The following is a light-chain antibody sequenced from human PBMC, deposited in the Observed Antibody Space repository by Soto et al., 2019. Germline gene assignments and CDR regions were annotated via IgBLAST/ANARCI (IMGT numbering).Light chain of an antibody. Sequence: DVHLTQSPSTLSASVGDRVAITCQPSQTIANFLNWFQHRPGTAPQLLISVASRLEPGVPSRFSGQRSGTDFTLVISSLQPEDFATYYCQQYEELPLTFGGGTRVEV. CDR3: QQYEELPLT. V-gene: IGKV1-33*01. CDR1: QTIANF. CDR2: VAS. J-gene: IGKJ4*01.